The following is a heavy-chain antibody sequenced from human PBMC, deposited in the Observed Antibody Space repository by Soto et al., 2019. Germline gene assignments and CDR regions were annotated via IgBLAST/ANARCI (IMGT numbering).Heavy chain of an antibody. CDR3: ATNFRSSSWYLFGS. CDR1: GGSISTSY. J-gene: IGHJ6*02. V-gene: IGHV4-4*08. CDR2: IYGGGSS. D-gene: IGHD6-13*01. Sequence: PSETLSLTCTVSGGSISTSYCSWIRQSPGKGLQWIGQIYGGGSSKYNPSLKSRVTFSVDTSKNQFSLKLTSLTAADTAVYYCATNFRSSSWYLFGSWGQGTKVTVSS.